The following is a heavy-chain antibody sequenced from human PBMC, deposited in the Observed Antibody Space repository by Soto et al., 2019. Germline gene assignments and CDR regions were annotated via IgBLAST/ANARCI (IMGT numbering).Heavy chain of an antibody. CDR1: GFTFSDYS. J-gene: IGHJ6*03. Sequence: GGSLRLSYGASGFTFSDYSINRLRHAPGKGLEWVSHIGISGTPVYYADSVKGRFTISRDNGKNSLYLQMNSLRAEDTALYYFARDRPSVEGHMDVSAKGTTVTVS. D-gene: IGHD2-2*01. CDR2: IGISGTPV. CDR3: ARDRPSVEGHMDV. V-gene: IGHV3-48*01.